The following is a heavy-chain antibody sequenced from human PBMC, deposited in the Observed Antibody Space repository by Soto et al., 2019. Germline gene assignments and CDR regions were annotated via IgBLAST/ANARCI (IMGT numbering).Heavy chain of an antibody. CDR1: GFTFSSHW. Sequence: PGGSLRLSCAASGFTFSSHWMSLVRQAPGKGLEWVANIKQDGSEKYYVDSVKGRFTISRDNAKNSLYLQMNSLRAEDTAVYYCARDPYYYDSSGYYSDYWGQGTLVTVSS. J-gene: IGHJ4*02. D-gene: IGHD3-22*01. V-gene: IGHV3-7*01. CDR2: IKQDGSEK. CDR3: ARDPYYYDSSGYYSDY.